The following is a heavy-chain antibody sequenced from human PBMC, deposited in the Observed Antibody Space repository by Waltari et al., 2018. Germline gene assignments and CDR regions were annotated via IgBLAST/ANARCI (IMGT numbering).Heavy chain of an antibody. CDR1: GFTFSSHW. J-gene: IGHJ4*02. CDR3: ARAIGLWGKEN. Sequence: EVQLVESGGGLVQPGGSLRLSCAASGFTFSSHWLSGVRQAPGKGLEWVANIKQDGSEKYYVDSVKGRFTISRDNAKNSLYLQMNSLRAEDTAVYYCARAIGLWGKENWGQGTLVTVSS. CDR2: IKQDGSEK. V-gene: IGHV3-7*01. D-gene: IGHD3-10*01.